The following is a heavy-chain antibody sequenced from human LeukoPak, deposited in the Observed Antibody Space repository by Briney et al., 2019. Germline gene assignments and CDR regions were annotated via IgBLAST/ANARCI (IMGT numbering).Heavy chain of an antibody. Sequence: GGSLRLSCAASGFTFSSYGMHWVRPAPGKGLEWVAFIRYDGSNKYYGDSVKGRFTISRDNSKNTLYLQMNSLRAEDTAVYYCAISFTYSSSSSCSYLPWGQGTLVTVSS. CDR2: IRYDGSNK. V-gene: IGHV3-30*02. CDR3: AISFTYSSSSSCSYLP. D-gene: IGHD2-2*01. J-gene: IGHJ5*02. CDR1: GFTFSSYG.